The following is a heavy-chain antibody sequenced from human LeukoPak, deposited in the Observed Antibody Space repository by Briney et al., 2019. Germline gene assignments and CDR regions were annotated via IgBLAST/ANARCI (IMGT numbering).Heavy chain of an antibody. CDR1: GGSIRGYS. D-gene: IGHD2-2*03. CDR3: ARAPLDFGGMDV. Sequence: SETLSLTCTVLGGSIRGYSWSWVRQPPGKGLEWIGYIYYSASTNYNPSLKSRVIISSDMSKNHFSLKLNSVTAADTAVYYCARAPLDFGGMDVWGQWTTVTVSS. V-gene: IGHV4-59*01. J-gene: IGHJ6*02. CDR2: IYYSAST.